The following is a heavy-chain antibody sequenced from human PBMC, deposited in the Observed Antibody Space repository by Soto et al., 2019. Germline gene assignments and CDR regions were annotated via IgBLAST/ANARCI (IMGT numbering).Heavy chain of an antibody. J-gene: IGHJ4*02. CDR3: AKDVRYYDTQTDY. V-gene: IGHV3-23*01. CDR1: GFTFSNYA. D-gene: IGHD3-22*01. Sequence: EVQLLESGGGLVQPGGSLRLSCAASGFTFSNYAMSWVRQAPGKGLEWVSTISGSGGSTYYADSVKGRFTISRDNSNNTLYLQMNTLTAEDTAVYYCAKDVRYYDTQTDYWGQGTLVTVSS. CDR2: ISGSGGST.